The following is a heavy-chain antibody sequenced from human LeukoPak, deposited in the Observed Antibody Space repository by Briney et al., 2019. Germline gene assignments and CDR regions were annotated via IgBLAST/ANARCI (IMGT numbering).Heavy chain of an antibody. CDR1: GYSFTSYW. J-gene: IGHJ6*03. D-gene: IGHD2-2*01. V-gene: IGHV5-51*01. Sequence: GESLKIPCEVSGYSFTSYWIAWVRQMPGKGLQYTGIIYPDDFDTRYSPSFQGQVTISVDKSTNTAYLQWSSLKASDTATYYCARQGGYCSKTSRSQSYYSYYMDVWGTGTTVTVYS. CDR2: IYPDDFDT. CDR3: ARQGGYCSKTSRSQSYYSYYMDV.